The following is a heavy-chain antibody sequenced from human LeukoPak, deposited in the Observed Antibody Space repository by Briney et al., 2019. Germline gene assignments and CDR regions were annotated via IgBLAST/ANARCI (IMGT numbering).Heavy chain of an antibody. CDR1: GGSISSSSYY. J-gene: IGHJ4*02. CDR2: IYYSGST. Sequence: TSETLSLTCTVSGGSISSSSYYWGWIRQPPGKGLEWIGSIYYSGSTYYNPSLKSRVTISVDTSKNQFSLKLSSVTAADTAVYYCASPRGYSSSWLPRYFDYWGQGTLVTVSS. CDR3: ASPRGYSSSWLPRYFDY. D-gene: IGHD6-13*01. V-gene: IGHV4-39*01.